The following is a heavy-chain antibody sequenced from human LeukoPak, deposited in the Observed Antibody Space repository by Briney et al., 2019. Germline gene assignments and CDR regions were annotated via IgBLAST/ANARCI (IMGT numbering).Heavy chain of an antibody. CDR1: GYTFTNYD. J-gene: IGHJ4*02. Sequence: ASVKVSCKASGYTFTNYDISWVRQAPGQGLEWMGGISVYNGNTNYAQKLQGRVTMTTDTSTSTAYVELRSLRSDDTAVYYCARVPPGIVDTIDYWGRGTLVTVSS. V-gene: IGHV1-18*01. CDR2: ISVYNGNT. D-gene: IGHD3-22*01. CDR3: ARVPPGIVDTIDY.